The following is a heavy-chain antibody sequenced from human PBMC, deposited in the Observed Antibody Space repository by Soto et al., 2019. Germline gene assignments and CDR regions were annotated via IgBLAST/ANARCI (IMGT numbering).Heavy chain of an antibody. J-gene: IGHJ6*02. Sequence: GGSLRLSCAASGFTFSSYGMHWVRQAPGKGLEWVADISYDGSNKYYADSVKGRFTISRDNSKNTLYLQMNSLRAEDTAVYYCVKDKGSVVSLLYSYYYYGMDVWGQGTTVTVSS. CDR3: VKDKGSVVSLLYSYYYYGMDV. CDR1: GFTFSSYG. D-gene: IGHD3-10*01. CDR2: ISYDGSNK. V-gene: IGHV3-30*18.